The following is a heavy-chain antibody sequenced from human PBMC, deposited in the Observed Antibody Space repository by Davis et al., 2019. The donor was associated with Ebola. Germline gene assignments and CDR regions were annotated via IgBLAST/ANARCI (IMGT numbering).Heavy chain of an antibody. CDR1: GYTFTSYY. Sequence: AASVKVSCKASGYTFTSYYMHWVRQAPGQGLEWMGIINPSGGSTSYAQKLQGRVTMTTDTSTSTAYMELRSLRSDDTAVYYCARGRDSSGAFHSWGQGTLVTVSS. V-gene: IGHV1-46*01. J-gene: IGHJ4*02. CDR3: ARGRDSSGAFHS. D-gene: IGHD3-22*01. CDR2: INPSGGST.